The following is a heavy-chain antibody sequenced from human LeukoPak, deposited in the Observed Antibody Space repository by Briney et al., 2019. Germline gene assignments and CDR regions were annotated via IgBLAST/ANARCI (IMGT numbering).Heavy chain of an antibody. CDR2: ISAYNGNT. Sequence: ASVKVSCKASGYTFTSYGISWVRQAPGQGLEWMGWISAYNGNTNYAQKLRGRVTMTTDTSTSTAYMELRSLRSDDTAVYYCAGEGDCSGGSCFPPYGMDVWGQGTTVTVSS. J-gene: IGHJ6*02. V-gene: IGHV1-18*01. D-gene: IGHD2-15*01. CDR3: AGEGDCSGGSCFPPYGMDV. CDR1: GYTFTSYG.